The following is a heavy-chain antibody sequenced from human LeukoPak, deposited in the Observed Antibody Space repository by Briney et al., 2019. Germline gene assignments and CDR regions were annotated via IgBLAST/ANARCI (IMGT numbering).Heavy chain of an antibody. Sequence: GGSLRLSCAASGLTFSSYGMHWVRQAPGKGLEWVAFIRYDGSNKYYADSVKGRFTISRDNSKNTLYLQMNSLRAEDTAVYYCARGVGRITIFGVVRVFGYWGQGTLVTVSS. CDR2: IRYDGSNK. CDR1: GLTFSSYG. CDR3: ARGVGRITIFGVVRVFGY. V-gene: IGHV3-30*02. D-gene: IGHD3-3*01. J-gene: IGHJ4*02.